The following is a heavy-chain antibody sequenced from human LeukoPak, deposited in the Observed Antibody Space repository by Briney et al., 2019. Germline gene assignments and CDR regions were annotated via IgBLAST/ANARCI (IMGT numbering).Heavy chain of an antibody. V-gene: IGHV3-30*02. CDR3: AKYRHGAYGSFFDY. D-gene: IGHD4-17*01. CDR2: IRYDGGDE. CDR1: GFTFSDYG. Sequence: GGSLRLSCAASGFTFSDYGMHWVGQAPGKGRGGVAFIRYDGGDEKYADSVKGRFTVSRDNSKNTLYLQMNSLRVEDTAVYYCAKYRHGAYGSFFDYWGQGTLVTVSS. J-gene: IGHJ4*02.